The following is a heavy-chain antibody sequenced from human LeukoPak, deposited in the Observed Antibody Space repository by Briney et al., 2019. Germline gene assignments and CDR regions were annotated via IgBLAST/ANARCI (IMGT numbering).Heavy chain of an antibody. CDR3: VKWTSCYRY. Sequence: GGSLRLSCSASGFTFSNYAMHWVRQAPGKGLVYVSAISSNGGTTYYADSVKGRFTISRDTSKNTLYLQMSSLRAEDTAVYYCVKWTSCYRYWGQGTLVTVSS. J-gene: IGHJ4*02. CDR1: GFTFSNYA. CDR2: ISSNGGTT. D-gene: IGHD2-2*01. V-gene: IGHV3-64D*09.